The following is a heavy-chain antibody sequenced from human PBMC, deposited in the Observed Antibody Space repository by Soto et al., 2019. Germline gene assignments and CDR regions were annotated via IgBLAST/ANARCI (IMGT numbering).Heavy chain of an antibody. J-gene: IGHJ4*02. D-gene: IGHD3-3*01. Sequence: GGSLRLSCAASGFTFSSYAMSWVRQAPGKGLEWVSAISGSGGSTYYADSVKGRFTISRDNSKNTLYLQMNSLRAEDTAVYYCAKDLPADYDFWSGYRPNPFGYWGQGTLVTVSS. CDR1: GFTFSSYA. CDR3: AKDLPADYDFWSGYRPNPFGY. V-gene: IGHV3-23*01. CDR2: ISGSGGST.